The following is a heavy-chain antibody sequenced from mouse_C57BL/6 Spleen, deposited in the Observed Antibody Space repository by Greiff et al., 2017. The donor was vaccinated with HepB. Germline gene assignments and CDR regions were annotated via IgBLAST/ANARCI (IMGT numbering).Heavy chain of an antibody. Sequence: EVQRVESGGGLVQPGGSMKLSCAASGFTFSDAWMDWVRQSPEKGLEWVAEIRNKANNHATYYAESVKGRFTISRDDSKSSVYLQMNSLRAEDTGIYYCTILGDYGFAYWGQGTLVTVSA. CDR2: IRNKANNHAT. V-gene: IGHV6-6*01. CDR1: GFTFSDAW. CDR3: TILGDYGFAY. J-gene: IGHJ3*01. D-gene: IGHD2-4*01.